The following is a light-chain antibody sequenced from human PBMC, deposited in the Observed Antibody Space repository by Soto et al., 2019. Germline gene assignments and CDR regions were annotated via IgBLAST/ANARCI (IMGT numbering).Light chain of an antibody. CDR3: CSYAGSRWM. CDR1: SDDIGNFYL. CDR2: EVN. V-gene: IGLV2-23*02. Sequence: QSVLTQPASVSGSPGQSITVSCTGSSDDIGNFYLVSWYQQYPGKAPKLILYEVNKRPLGVSDRFSGSKSGNTASLTISGLQAEDEADYHCCSYAGSRWMFGGGTKLTVL. J-gene: IGLJ3*02.